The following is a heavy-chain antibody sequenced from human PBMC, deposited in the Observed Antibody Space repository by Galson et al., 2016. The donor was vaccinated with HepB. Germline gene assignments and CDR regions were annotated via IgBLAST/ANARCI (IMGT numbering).Heavy chain of an antibody. CDR3: ARVTVAGTGGFDP. V-gene: IGHV6-1*01. CDR2: TYYRSKWYN. D-gene: IGHD6-19*01. CDR1: GDSVSRSGAT. Sequence: CAISGDSVSRSGATWNWIRQSPSRGLEWLGRTYYRSKWYNDYAVSVKSRITINPDTSKNQFSLQLNSVTPEDTAVYYCARVTVAGTGGFDPWGQGTLVTVSS. J-gene: IGHJ5*02.